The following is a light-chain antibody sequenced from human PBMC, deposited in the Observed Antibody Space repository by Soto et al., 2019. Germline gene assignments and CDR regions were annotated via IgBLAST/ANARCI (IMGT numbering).Light chain of an antibody. CDR1: QTVRNNY. J-gene: IGKJ4*01. CDR3: QQFSSHPLT. V-gene: IGKV3-20*01. Sequence: GLTQSPCTLSLSTGERATLSCRASQTVRNNYLAWYQQKPGQAPRLLIYDASSRATGIPDRFSGGGSGTDFTLTISRLEPEDFAVYYCQQFSSHPLTFGGRTKVDIK. CDR2: DAS.